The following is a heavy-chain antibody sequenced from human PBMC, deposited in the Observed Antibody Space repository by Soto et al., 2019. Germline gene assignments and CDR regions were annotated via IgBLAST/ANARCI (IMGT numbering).Heavy chain of an antibody. D-gene: IGHD3-10*01. CDR2: IYYSGST. J-gene: IGHJ4*02. CDR1: GGSISSYY. Sequence: SETLSLTCTFSGGSISSYYWRLIRQPPGKGLEWIGYIYYSGSTNYNPSLKSRVTISVDTSKNQFSLKLNSMTAADTAVYYCARHNYGSGSTYFDYWGQGTLVTVSS. CDR3: ARHNYGSGSTYFDY. V-gene: IGHV4-59*08.